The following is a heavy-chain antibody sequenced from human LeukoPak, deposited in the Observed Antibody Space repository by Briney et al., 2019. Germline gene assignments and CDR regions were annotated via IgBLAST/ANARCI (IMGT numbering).Heavy chain of an antibody. CDR3: ARQGIVGASYYYYGMDV. CDR1: GGSISSGGYY. V-gene: IGHV4-31*03. Sequence: SETLSLTCTVAGGSISSGGYYWSWIRQHPGKGLEWIGYIYYSGSTYYNPSLKSRVTISVDTSKNQFSLKLSSVTAADTAVYYCARQGIVGASYYYYGMDVWGQGTTVTVSS. CDR2: IYYSGST. D-gene: IGHD1-26*01. J-gene: IGHJ6*02.